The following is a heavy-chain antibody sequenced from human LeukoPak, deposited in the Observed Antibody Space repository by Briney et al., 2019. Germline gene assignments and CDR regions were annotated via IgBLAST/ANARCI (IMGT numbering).Heavy chain of an antibody. Sequence: ASVKVSCKASGGTFSSYAISWVRQAPGQGLEWMGGIIPIFGTANYAQKFQGRVTITTDESTSTAYMELSSLRSEDTAVYYCARDDYRGVTNFDPWGQGTLVTVSS. V-gene: IGHV1-69*05. CDR3: ARDDYRGVTNFDP. CDR1: GGTFSSYA. CDR2: IIPIFGTA. J-gene: IGHJ5*02. D-gene: IGHD3-10*01.